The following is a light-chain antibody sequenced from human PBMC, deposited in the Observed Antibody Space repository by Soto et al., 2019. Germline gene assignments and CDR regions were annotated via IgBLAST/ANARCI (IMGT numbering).Light chain of an antibody. CDR3: CSYAGSNNLGV. CDR2: EVS. V-gene: IGLV2-8*01. J-gene: IGLJ3*02. CDR1: SSDVGGYNY. Sequence: QSVLTQPPSASGSPGQSVTISCTGTSSDVGGYNYVSWYQQYPGKAPKLMIYEVSKRPSGVPDRFSGSKSGNTASLTVSGLQADDEADYYCCSYAGSNNLGVFGGGTKLTVL.